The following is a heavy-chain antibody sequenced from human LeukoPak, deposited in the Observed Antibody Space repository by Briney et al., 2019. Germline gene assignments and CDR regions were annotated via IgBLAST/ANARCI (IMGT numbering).Heavy chain of an antibody. CDR2: ISSSGSTI. CDR3: ARDAVLRYFDWLVPWFVP. V-gene: IGHV3-11*04. J-gene: IGHJ5*02. Sequence: PGGSLRLSCAASGFTFSDYYMSWIRQAPGKGLEWVSYISSSGSTIYYADTVKGRFTISRDNAKNSLYLQMNSLRAEDTAVYYCARDAVLRYFDWLVPWFVPWGQGTLVTVSS. D-gene: IGHD3-9*01. CDR1: GFTFSDYY.